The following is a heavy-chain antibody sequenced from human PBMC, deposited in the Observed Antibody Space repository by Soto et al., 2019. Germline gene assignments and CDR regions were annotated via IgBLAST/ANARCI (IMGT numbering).Heavy chain of an antibody. Sequence: SETLSLTCAVYGGSFSGYYWSWIRQPPGKWLEWIGEINHSGSTNYNPSLKSRVTISVDTSKNQFSLKLSSVTAADTAVYYCARALRYCSSTSCYIWGYYGMDVWGQGXTVTVYS. CDR3: ARALRYCSSTSCYIWGYYGMDV. V-gene: IGHV4-34*01. D-gene: IGHD2-2*02. J-gene: IGHJ6*02. CDR2: INHSGST. CDR1: GGSFSGYY.